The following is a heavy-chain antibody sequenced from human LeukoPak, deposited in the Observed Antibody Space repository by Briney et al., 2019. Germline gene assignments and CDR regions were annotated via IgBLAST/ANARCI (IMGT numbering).Heavy chain of an antibody. CDR2: IYYSGST. CDR1: GGSISSSSYY. CDR3: AGPLPKYYYDSSGYYGTLIAFDI. J-gene: IGHJ3*02. Sequence: TPSETLSLTRTVSGGSISSSSYYWGWIRQPPGKGLEWFGSIYYSGSTHYNPSLKSRVTISVDTSQHQFSLKLSSVTAADTAVYYCAGPLPKYYYDSSGYYGTLIAFDIWGQGTMVTVSS. V-gene: IGHV4-39*01. D-gene: IGHD3-22*01.